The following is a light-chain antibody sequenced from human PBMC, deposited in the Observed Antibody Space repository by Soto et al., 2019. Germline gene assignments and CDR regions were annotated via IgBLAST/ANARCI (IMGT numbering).Light chain of an antibody. CDR2: GAS. J-gene: IGKJ1*01. CDR1: QSVSNF. CDR3: QQYGSSPWT. V-gene: IGKV3-20*01. Sequence: EIVLTQSPGTLSLSPGKRATPSRRASQSVSNFLAWYQQKPGQAPRLLIYGASSRATGIPDRFSGSGSGTDFTLTISRLEPEDFAVYYCQQYGSSPWTFGQGTKVDIK.